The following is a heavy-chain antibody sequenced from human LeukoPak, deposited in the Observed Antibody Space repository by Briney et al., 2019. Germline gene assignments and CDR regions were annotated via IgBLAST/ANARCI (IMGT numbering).Heavy chain of an antibody. V-gene: IGHV3-30-3*01. CDR3: ARDVLRFLAGAFDI. J-gene: IGHJ3*02. CDR2: ISYDGSNK. Sequence: GGSLRLSCAASGFTFSSYAMHWVRQAPGKGLEWVAVISYDGSNKYYADSVKGRFTISRDNSKNTLYLQMNSLRAEDTAVYYCARDVLRFLAGAFDIWGQGTMVTVSS. D-gene: IGHD3-3*01. CDR1: GFTFSSYA.